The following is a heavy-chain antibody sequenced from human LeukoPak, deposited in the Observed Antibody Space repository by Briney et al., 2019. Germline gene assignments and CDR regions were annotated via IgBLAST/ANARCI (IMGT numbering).Heavy chain of an antibody. CDR3: ARGPHSSGWYEFYFQH. CDR1: GYTFTGYY. Sequence: ASVKVSCKASGYTFTGYYMHWVRQAPGQGLEWMGWINPNSGGTNYAQKFQGRVTMTRDTSISTAYMELSRLRSDDTAVYYCARGPHSSGWYEFYFQHWGQGTLVTVSS. CDR2: INPNSGGT. D-gene: IGHD6-19*01. J-gene: IGHJ1*01. V-gene: IGHV1-2*02.